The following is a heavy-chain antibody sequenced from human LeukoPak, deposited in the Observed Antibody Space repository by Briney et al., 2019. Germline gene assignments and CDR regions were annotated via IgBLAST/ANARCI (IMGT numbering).Heavy chain of an antibody. Sequence: PGGSLRLSCAASGFTFSYYIMNWVRQAPGKGLEWVGRIKSKTDGGTTDYAAPVKGRFTISRDDSKNTLYLQMYSLKTEDTAVYYCTTASSGWYLSDYWGQGTLVTVSS. CDR1: GFTFSYYI. CDR2: IKSKTDGGTT. J-gene: IGHJ4*02. CDR3: TTASSGWYLSDY. D-gene: IGHD6-19*01. V-gene: IGHV3-15*01.